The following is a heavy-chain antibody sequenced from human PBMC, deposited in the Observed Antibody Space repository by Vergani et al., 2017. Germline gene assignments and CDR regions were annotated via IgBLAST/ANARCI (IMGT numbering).Heavy chain of an antibody. CDR1: GGSISSYY. CDR3: ARIGKNGGNGAFDI. D-gene: IGHD4-23*01. J-gene: IGHJ3*02. Sequence: QVQLQESGPGLVKPSETLSLTCTVSGGSISSYYWSWIRQPPGKGLEWIGYIYYSGSTNYNPSLKSRVTISVDTSKNQFSLKLSSVTAADTAVYYCARIGKNGGNGAFDIWGQGTMVTVSS. V-gene: IGHV4-59*01. CDR2: IYYSGST.